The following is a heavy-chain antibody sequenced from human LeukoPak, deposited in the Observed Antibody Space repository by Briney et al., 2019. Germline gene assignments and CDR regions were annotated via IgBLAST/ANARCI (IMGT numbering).Heavy chain of an antibody. Sequence: SGGSLRLSCAVSGFTFSNYDMHWVRQAQGKGLEWVAVIWCDGSNKYYADSVKGRFTISRDNSKNTLYLQMNTLRAEDTAVYYCARDPGGVVYFDYWGQGTLLTVSS. CDR3: ARDPGGVVYFDY. J-gene: IGHJ4*02. CDR2: IWCDGSNK. D-gene: IGHD2-8*01. V-gene: IGHV3-33*01. CDR1: GFTFSNYD.